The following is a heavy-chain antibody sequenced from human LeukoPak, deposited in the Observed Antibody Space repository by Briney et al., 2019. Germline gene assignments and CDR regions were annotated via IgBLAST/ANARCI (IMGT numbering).Heavy chain of an antibody. J-gene: IGHJ1*01. CDR3: ARWDCSGGSCYSDFQH. V-gene: IGHV3-74*01. Sequence: GGSLRLSCAASGFTLSNHWMHWVRQLQGKGLVWVSRINSDGSSTRHADSVKGRFTISRDNAKNTLYLQMNSLRAEDTAVYYCARWDCSGGSCYSDFQHWGQGTLVTVSS. D-gene: IGHD2-15*01. CDR1: GFTLSNHW. CDR2: INSDGSST.